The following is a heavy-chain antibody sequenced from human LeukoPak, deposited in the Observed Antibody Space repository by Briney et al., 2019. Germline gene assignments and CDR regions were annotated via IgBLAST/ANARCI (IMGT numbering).Heavy chain of an antibody. J-gene: IGHJ4*02. Sequence: GGSLRLSCAASGFTLSSHAMSWVRQAPGKGLEWVSAISGSGGSTYYADSVKGRFTISRDNSKNTLYLQMNSLRAEDTAVYYCAKIWGDYRRDYFDYWGQGTLVTVSS. CDR2: ISGSGGST. CDR1: GFTLSSHA. V-gene: IGHV3-23*01. CDR3: AKIWGDYRRDYFDY. D-gene: IGHD4-11*01.